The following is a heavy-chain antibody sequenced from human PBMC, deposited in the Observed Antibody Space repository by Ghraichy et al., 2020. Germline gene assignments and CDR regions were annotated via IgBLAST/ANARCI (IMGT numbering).Heavy chain of an antibody. Sequence: GGSLRLSCAASGFTFSSYAMSWVRQAPGKGLEWVSAISGSGGSTYYADSVKGRFTISRDNSKNTLYLQMNSLRAEDTAVYYCAKPRSGYSYGWDAFDIWGQGTMVTVSS. D-gene: IGHD5-18*01. J-gene: IGHJ3*02. CDR2: ISGSGGST. CDR3: AKPRSGYSYGWDAFDI. V-gene: IGHV3-23*01. CDR1: GFTFSSYA.